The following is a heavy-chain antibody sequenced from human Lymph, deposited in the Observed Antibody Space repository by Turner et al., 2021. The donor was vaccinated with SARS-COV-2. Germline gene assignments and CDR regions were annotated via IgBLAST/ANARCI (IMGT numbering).Heavy chain of an antibody. D-gene: IGHD3-10*01. CDR1: VITVSSNY. J-gene: IGHJ3*02. V-gene: IGHV3-66*01. CDR3: ARDFREGAFDI. CDR2: VYAGGST. Sequence: EVQLLESGGGFVQTGGSLRLSCAASVITVSSNYMSWVRQAPGKGLEWVSFVYAGGSTFYADSVKGRFTISRDKSKNTLYLQMNRLRAEDTAVYDCARDFREGAFDIWGQGTMVTISS.